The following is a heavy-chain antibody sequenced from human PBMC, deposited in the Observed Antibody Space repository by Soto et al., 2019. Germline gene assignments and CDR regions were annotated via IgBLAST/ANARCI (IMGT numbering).Heavy chain of an antibody. Sequence: ASVKVSCKASGYTFTGYYMHWVRQAPGQGLEWMGWINPNSGGTNYAQKFQGWVTMTRDTSIRTAYMELSRLRSDDTAVYYCARDSSPSYYRSGGSCYPGGYYYYGMDVWGQGTTVTVSS. CDR1: GYTFTGYY. CDR2: INPNSGGT. D-gene: IGHD2-15*01. V-gene: IGHV1-2*04. J-gene: IGHJ6*02. CDR3: ARDSSPSYYRSGGSCYPGGYYYYGMDV.